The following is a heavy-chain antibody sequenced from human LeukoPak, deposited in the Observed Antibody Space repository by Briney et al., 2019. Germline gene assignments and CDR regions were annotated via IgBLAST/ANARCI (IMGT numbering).Heavy chain of an antibody. CDR2: IRYDGSNK. D-gene: IGHD5-24*01. J-gene: IGHJ4*02. CDR1: GFTFSSYG. Sequence: PGGSLRLSCAASGFTFSSYGMHWVRQAPGKGLEWVAFIRYDGSNKYYADSVKGRFAMSRDNAKNTLYLQMNSLRAEDTAVYYCARVTGGYNLVDYWGQGTLVTVSS. CDR3: ARVTGGYNLVDY. V-gene: IGHV3-30*02.